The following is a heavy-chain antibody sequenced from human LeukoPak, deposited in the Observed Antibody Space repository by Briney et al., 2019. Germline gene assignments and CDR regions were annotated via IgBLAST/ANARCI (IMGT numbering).Heavy chain of an antibody. CDR2: ISVSGST. J-gene: IGHJ4*02. CDR1: GFTLRSQP. V-gene: IGHV3-23*01. D-gene: IGHD6-19*01. Sequence: PGGSLRLSCAGSGFTLRSQPMSWDRQAPGKGLEWVSGISVSGSTFYADSVKGRFTISRDNSKSTLYLQMNSLRGEDTAVYYCAKGIWGRRGWYSDYWGQGALVTVSS. CDR3: AKGIWGRRGWYSDY.